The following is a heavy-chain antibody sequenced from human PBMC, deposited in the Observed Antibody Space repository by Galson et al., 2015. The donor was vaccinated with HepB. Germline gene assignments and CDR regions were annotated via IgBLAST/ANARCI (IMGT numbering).Heavy chain of an antibody. V-gene: IGHV3-21*01. CDR2: ISSSSSYI. D-gene: IGHD5-12*01. Sequence: SLSLSCAASGFTFSSYSMNWVRQAPGKGLEWVSSISSSSSYIYYADSVKGRFTISRDNAKNSLYLQMNSLRAEDTAVYYCARALTVVATKELDYWGQGTLVTVSS. CDR3: ARALTVVATKELDY. J-gene: IGHJ4*02. CDR1: GFTFSSYS.